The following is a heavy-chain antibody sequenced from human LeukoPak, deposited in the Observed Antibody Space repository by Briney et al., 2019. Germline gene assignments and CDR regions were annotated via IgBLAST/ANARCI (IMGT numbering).Heavy chain of an antibody. D-gene: IGHD4-17*01. CDR1: GYSFTSYW. V-gene: IGHV5-51*01. J-gene: IGHJ4*02. CDR3: ARRGGDHDYGDDY. Sequence: KAGESLKISCKGSGYSFTSYWIGWVRQMPGKGLEWMGIIYPGDSDTRYSPSFQGQVTISADKSISTAYLQWSSLKASDPAMYYCARRGGDHDYGDDYWGQGTLVTVSS. CDR2: IYPGDSDT.